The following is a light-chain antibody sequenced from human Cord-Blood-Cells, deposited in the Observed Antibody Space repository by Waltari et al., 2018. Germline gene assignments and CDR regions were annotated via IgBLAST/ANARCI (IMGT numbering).Light chain of an antibody. V-gene: IGKV1-39*01. CDR2: AAS. CDR1: QSISSY. CDR3: QQSYSTPPT. Sequence: DSQMTQSPSSLSASVGDTVTITCRASQSISSYLNWYQQKPGKAPKLLIYAASSLQSGVPSRFSGSGSGTDFTLTISSLQPEDFATYYCQQSYSTPPTFYQGTKGEIK. J-gene: IGKJ1*01.